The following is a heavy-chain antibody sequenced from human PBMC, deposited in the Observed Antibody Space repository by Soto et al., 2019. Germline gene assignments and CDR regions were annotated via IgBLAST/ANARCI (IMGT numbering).Heavy chain of an antibody. Sequence: QVQLQESGPGLVRPSQTLSLTCIVSGGSVSSVGYYCSWVRQHPGTGLEWIGYIYSNGNTYYDPSLKSRVTXSXXTSKNQSSMNLNSVTAADTAVYWCARGKPFSGMDVWGQGTTVTVSS. CDR3: ARGKPFSGMDV. J-gene: IGHJ6*02. CDR2: IYSNGNT. CDR1: GGSVSSVGYY. V-gene: IGHV4-31*03.